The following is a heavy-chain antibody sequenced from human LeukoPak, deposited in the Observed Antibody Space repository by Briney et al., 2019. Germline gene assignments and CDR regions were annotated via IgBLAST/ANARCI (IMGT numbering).Heavy chain of an antibody. Sequence: SETLSLTCTVSGGSISSYYWSWIRQPPGKGLEWIGYIYYSGSTNYNPSLKSRVTISVDTSKNQFSLKLSSVTAADTAVYYCARQGEALLWFGEPNYLDYWGQGTLVTVSS. CDR2: IYYSGST. D-gene: IGHD3-10*01. J-gene: IGHJ4*02. CDR3: ARQGEALLWFGEPNYLDY. V-gene: IGHV4-59*08. CDR1: GGSISSYY.